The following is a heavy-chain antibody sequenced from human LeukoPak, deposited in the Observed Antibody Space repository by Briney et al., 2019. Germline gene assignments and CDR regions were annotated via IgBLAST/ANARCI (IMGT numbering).Heavy chain of an antibody. CDR2: IDPTDSYT. CDR1: GYSFRSYW. Sequence: GESLKISCKGSGYSFRSYWISWVRQMPGKGLEWMGRIDPTDSYTDYSPSFEGHVTILVDRSITTAYLQWSSLKASDTAMYFCASSRAGTLKVHNWFDPWGQGSLVTVSS. V-gene: IGHV5-10-1*01. J-gene: IGHJ5*02. CDR3: ASSRAGTLKVHNWFDP. D-gene: IGHD6-19*01.